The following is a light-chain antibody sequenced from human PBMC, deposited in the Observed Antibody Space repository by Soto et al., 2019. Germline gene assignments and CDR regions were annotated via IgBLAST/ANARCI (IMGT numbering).Light chain of an antibody. CDR3: SSYTSSSTVV. V-gene: IGLV2-14*01. CDR2: AVS. Sequence: QSVLTQPASVSGSPGQSITISCTGTSSDVGGYNYVSWYQQHPGKDPKLMIYAVSNRPSGVSNRFSGSKSGNTASLTISGLQAEDEADYYCSSYTSSSTVVFGGGTKLTVL. J-gene: IGLJ2*01. CDR1: SSDVGGYNY.